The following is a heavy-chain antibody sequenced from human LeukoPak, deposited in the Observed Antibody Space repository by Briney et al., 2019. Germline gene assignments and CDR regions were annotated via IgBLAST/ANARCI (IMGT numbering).Heavy chain of an antibody. CDR2: IYYSGST. CDR1: GGSISSSNYH. V-gene: IGHV4-39*01. CDR3: ASSVAVSPSGYYGMDV. Sequence: SETLSLTCSVSGGSISSSNYHWGRIRQPPGKGLEWIGSIYYSGSTYHNPSLKSRLTISVDMSKNQFSLKLSSVTAADTAVYYCASSVAVSPSGYYGMDVWGQGTTVTVSS. D-gene: IGHD6-19*01. J-gene: IGHJ6*02.